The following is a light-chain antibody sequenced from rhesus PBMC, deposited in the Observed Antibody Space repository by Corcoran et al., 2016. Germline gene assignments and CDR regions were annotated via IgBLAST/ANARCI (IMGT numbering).Light chain of an antibody. Sequence: DIQMTQSPSSLSASVGDRVTITCRASQGIRNSLNWYQQKPGKAPQLLIYSANRLQRGVPSRFSGSGSGTEFTLTISSLQPEDFATYYCQQHYTLRSFGQGTKVEIK. V-gene: IGKV1-32*01. CDR2: SAN. J-gene: IGKJ1*01. CDR1: QGIRNS. CDR3: QQHYTLRS.